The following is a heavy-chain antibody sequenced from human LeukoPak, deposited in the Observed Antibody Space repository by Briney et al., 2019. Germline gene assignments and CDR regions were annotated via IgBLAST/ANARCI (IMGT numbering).Heavy chain of an antibody. CDR1: GFTFSSYG. D-gene: IGHD6-19*01. CDR2: IWYDGSNK. CDR3: ARGAGGLVPYAFDI. J-gene: IGHJ3*02. Sequence: PGGSLRLSCAASGFTFSSYGMHWVRQAPGKGLEWVAVIWYDGSNKYYADSVKGRFTISRDNSKNTLYLQMNSLRAEDTAVYYCARGAGGLVPYAFDIWGQGTMVTVSS. V-gene: IGHV3-33*01.